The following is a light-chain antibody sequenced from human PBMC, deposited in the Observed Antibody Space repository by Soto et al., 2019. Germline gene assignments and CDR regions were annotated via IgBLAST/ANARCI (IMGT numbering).Light chain of an antibody. V-gene: IGKV1-5*01. J-gene: IGKJ2*01. Sequence: DIQMTQSPSTLSASVGDRVIITCRASQSISNWLAWYQQKPGKAPNLLIFDASNSQSGVQSRFSGSGSGTELTLTISSLQHDDFATYYCQQYKTYPYTFGQGTKLEIK. CDR2: DAS. CDR3: QQYKTYPYT. CDR1: QSISNW.